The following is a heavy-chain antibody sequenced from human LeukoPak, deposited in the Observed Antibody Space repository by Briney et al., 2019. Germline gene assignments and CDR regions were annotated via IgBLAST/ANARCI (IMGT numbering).Heavy chain of an antibody. CDR2: IHYSGST. CDR3: SSGGVGNRLGY. D-gene: IGHD1-26*01. J-gene: IGHJ4*02. CDR1: GGSISSYY. Sequence: PSETLSLTCTVSGGSISSYYWSWIRQPPGKGLEWIGYIHYSGSTNYNPSLKSRVTISVDTSKNQFSLKLSSVTAADTAVYYCSSGGVGNRLGYWGQGTLVTVSS. V-gene: IGHV4-59*08.